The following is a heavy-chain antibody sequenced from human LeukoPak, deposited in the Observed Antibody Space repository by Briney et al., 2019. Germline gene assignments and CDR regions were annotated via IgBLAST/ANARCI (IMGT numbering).Heavy chain of an antibody. CDR1: GGSFSGYY. J-gene: IGHJ5*02. D-gene: IGHD3-10*01. CDR2: INHTGST. Sequence: SETLSLTCAVYGGSFSGYYWSWIRQPPGKGLEWIGEINHTGSTNYNPSLKSRVTISVDTSKNQFSLKLRSVTAADTAVYYCARNRRVRGAPRSDRFDPWGQGTLVTVSS. V-gene: IGHV4-34*01. CDR3: ARNRRVRGAPRSDRFDP.